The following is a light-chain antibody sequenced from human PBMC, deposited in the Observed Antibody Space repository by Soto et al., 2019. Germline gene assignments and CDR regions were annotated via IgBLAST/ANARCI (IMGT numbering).Light chain of an antibody. J-gene: IGLJ2*01. Sequence: QSVLTQPPSASGSPGQSGTISCTGTINDVGVYNYVSWYQHYPGEAPKLMIYEVVKRPSGVPDRFSGSKSGNTASLTVSGLQAEDEADYYCCSYAGHTNVLFGGGTKRPVL. CDR1: INDVGVYNY. CDR2: EVV. V-gene: IGLV2-8*01. CDR3: CSYAGHTNVL.